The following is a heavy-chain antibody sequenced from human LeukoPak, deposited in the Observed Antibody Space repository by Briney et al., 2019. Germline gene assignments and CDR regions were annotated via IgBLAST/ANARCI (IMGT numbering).Heavy chain of an antibody. V-gene: IGHV3-9*01. Sequence: GGSLRLSCAASGFTFDDYATHWVRQAPGKGLEWVSGISWNSGSIGYADSVKGRFTISRDNAKNSLYLQMNSLRAEDTALYYCAKETAMVSSYYYGMDVWGQGTTVTVSS. CDR1: GFTFDDYA. CDR3: AKETAMVSSYYYGMDV. J-gene: IGHJ6*02. D-gene: IGHD5-18*01. CDR2: ISWNSGSI.